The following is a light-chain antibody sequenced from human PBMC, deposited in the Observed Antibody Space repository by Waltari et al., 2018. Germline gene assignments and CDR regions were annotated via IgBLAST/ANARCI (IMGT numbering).Light chain of an antibody. CDR3: QQYHSYWT. CDR1: QSISGW. V-gene: IGKV1-5*03. Sequence: DIQMTQSPSTLSASIGDRVTITCRANQSISGWLAWYQQKPGKAPKLLIYRASTLESGVPSRFSGSGSGAEFTLTISSLQPDDFATYYCQQYHSYWTFGQGTKVEIK. CDR2: RAS. J-gene: IGKJ1*01.